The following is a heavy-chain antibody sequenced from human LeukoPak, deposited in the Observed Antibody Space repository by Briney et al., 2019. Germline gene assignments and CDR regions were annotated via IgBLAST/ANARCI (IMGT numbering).Heavy chain of an antibody. CDR3: ARDRGYYDSSPSAFDI. CDR2: IYYSGST. Sequence: SETLSLTCTVSGGPISSYYWSWIRQPPGKGLEWIGYIYYSGSTNYNPSLKSRVTISVDTSKNQFSLKLSSVTAADTAVNYCARDRGYYDSSPSAFDIWGQGTMVTVSS. J-gene: IGHJ3*02. CDR1: GGPISSYY. D-gene: IGHD3-22*01. V-gene: IGHV4-59*01.